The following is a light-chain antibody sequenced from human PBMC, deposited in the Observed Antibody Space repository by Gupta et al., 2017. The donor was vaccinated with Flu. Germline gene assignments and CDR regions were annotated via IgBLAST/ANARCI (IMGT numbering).Light chain of an antibody. CDR3: QEYALSPKT. CDR1: QSLTRTY. J-gene: IGKJ1*01. V-gene: IGKV3-20*01. Sequence: GLVSLSPGEKVTLSCRASQSLTRTYVGWYKQKPGQSPKLLILGASRRASGTTDRFSGGRARTDFTIITGRMETEDFAVYSCQEYALSPKTFGQGTKVEV. CDR2: GAS.